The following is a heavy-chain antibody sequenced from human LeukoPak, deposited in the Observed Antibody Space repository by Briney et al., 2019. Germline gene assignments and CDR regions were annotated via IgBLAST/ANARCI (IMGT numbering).Heavy chain of an antibody. CDR2: IKQDGSEK. Sequence: GRSLRLSCAASGFIFNKFWMSWVRQAPGGGLEWVANIKQDGSEKYYADPVKGRFTISRDNAQHSVYPQTNSVRAEDTAVYYCARIGYSSSCFDYWGQGTPVTVSS. CDR1: GFIFNKFW. J-gene: IGHJ4*02. D-gene: IGHD6-13*01. V-gene: IGHV3-7*01. CDR3: ARIGYSSSCFDY.